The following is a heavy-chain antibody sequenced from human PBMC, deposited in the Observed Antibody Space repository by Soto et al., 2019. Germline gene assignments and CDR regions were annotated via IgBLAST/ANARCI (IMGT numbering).Heavy chain of an antibody. J-gene: IGHJ4*01. CDR1: GDSISSSSDY. D-gene: IGHD2-21*02. Sequence: SETLSLSCTVSGDSISSSSDYWGWIRQPPGKGLEWIGNMYSSGSPYYNPSLKSRVTISVDTSKNQFSLKLSSVTAADTAVYYCAIEQRINRGGDCRTVCFGYWGQGTLVT. V-gene: IGHV4-39*02. CDR2: MYSSGSP. CDR3: AIEQRINRGGDCRTVCFGY.